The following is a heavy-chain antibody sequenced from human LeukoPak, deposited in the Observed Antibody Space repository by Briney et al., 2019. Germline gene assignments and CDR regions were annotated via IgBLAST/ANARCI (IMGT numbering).Heavy chain of an antibody. CDR1: GFTFSSYS. Sequence: GGSLRLSCAASGFTFSSYSMNWVRQAPGKGLEWVSYISSSSSTIYYADSVKGRFTISRDNSKNTVYLQMNSLRVEDTAVYYCAKDATRYWDFDYWGQGTLVIVSS. CDR2: ISSSSSTI. J-gene: IGHJ4*02. CDR3: AKDATRYWDFDY. D-gene: IGHD2-8*02. V-gene: IGHV3-48*01.